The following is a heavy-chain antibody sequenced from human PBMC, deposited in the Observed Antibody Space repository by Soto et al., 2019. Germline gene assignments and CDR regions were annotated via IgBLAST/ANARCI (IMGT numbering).Heavy chain of an antibody. Sequence: SVKVSCKASGGTFSSYAISWVRQAPGQGREWMGGIIPIFGTANYAQKFQGRVTITADESTSTAYMELSSLRSEDTAVYYCARMVTRYSGYGYYYYYGMDVWGQGTTVTVSS. D-gene: IGHD5-12*01. J-gene: IGHJ6*02. V-gene: IGHV1-69*13. CDR2: IIPIFGTA. CDR3: ARMVTRYSGYGYYYYYGMDV. CDR1: GGTFSSYA.